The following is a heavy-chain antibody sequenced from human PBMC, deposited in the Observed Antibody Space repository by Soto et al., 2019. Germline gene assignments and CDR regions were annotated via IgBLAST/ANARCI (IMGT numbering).Heavy chain of an antibody. CDR2: IYRSGNT. CDR3: ARGDIGAMDV. CDR1: GGSISIGGYS. J-gene: IGHJ6*02. Sequence: KASETLSLTCAVSGGSISIGGYSWSWIRQPPGKGLEWIGYIYRSGNTYYNPSLKSRVTISVDRSKNQFSLKLSSVTAADTAVYYCARGDIGAMDVWGQGTTVTVS. V-gene: IGHV4-30-2*01.